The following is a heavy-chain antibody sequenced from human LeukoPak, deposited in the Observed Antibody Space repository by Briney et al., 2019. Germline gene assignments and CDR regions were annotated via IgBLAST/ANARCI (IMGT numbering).Heavy chain of an antibody. D-gene: IGHD3-22*01. CDR3: ARESFYYDSSGYYD. Sequence: GGSLRLSCAASGFTFSSYSMNWVRQAPGKGLEWVSSISSSSSYIYYADSVKGRFTISRDNAKNSLYLQMNSLRAEDTAVYYCARESFYYDSSGYYDWGQGTLVTVSS. CDR1: GFTFSSYS. V-gene: IGHV3-21*01. J-gene: IGHJ4*02. CDR2: ISSSSSYI.